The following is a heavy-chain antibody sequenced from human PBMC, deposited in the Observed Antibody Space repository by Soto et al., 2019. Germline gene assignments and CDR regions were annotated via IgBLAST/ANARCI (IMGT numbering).Heavy chain of an antibody. V-gene: IGHV4-4*07. CDR2: IYTSGST. Sequence: SETLSLTCTVSGGSISSYYWSWIRQPAGKGLEWIGRIYTSGSTNYNPPLKSRVTMSVDTSKNQFSLKLSSVTAADTAVYYCARDGYEYQWPPGALHYWDQGTLVT. CDR1: GGSISSYY. J-gene: IGHJ4*02. D-gene: IGHD2-2*03. CDR3: ARDGYEYQWPPGALHY.